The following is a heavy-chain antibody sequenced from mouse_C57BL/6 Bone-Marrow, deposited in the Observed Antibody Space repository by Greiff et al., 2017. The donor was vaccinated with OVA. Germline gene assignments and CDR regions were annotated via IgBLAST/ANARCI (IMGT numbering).Heavy chain of an antibody. Sequence: SGPELVQPGASVKIPCKASGYTFNDYNMDWVKQSHGQSLEWIGAMNPNNGGTIYNQKFKGKAPLTVAKSSSTADMELLSLTSEDTAVDYCARRNIYYAMDYWGQGTSVTVSS. CDR2: MNPNNGGT. V-gene: IGHV1-18*01. CDR1: GYTFNDYN. CDR3: ARRNIYYAMDY. D-gene: IGHD5-1-1*01. J-gene: IGHJ4*01.